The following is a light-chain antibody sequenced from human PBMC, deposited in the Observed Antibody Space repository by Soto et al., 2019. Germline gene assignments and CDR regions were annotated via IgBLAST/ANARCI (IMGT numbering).Light chain of an antibody. V-gene: IGLV1-44*01. Sequence: QSVLTQPPSASGTPGQRVTISCSGSSSNIGSNTVNWYQQLPGTASKLLIYSHNQRPSGVPDRFSVSKSGTSASLAISGLQSEDEADYYCATWDDSLDGYVFGTGTKLTVL. CDR3: ATWDDSLDGYV. CDR2: SHN. CDR1: SSNIGSNT. J-gene: IGLJ1*01.